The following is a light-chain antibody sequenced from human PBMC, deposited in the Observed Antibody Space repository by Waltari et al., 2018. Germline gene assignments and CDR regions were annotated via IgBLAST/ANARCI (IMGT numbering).Light chain of an antibody. CDR1: SGHSSNV. Sequence: QLVLTQSPSASASLGASVKLTCTLSSGHSSNVIAWLQQQPEKGPRYLMWVNSDGSHSRGDWIPDRFSGSSSGAERYLTISSLQSEDEADYYCQTGGHGTWVFGGGTKLTVL. J-gene: IGLJ3*02. V-gene: IGLV4-69*01. CDR3: QTGGHGTWV. CDR2: VNSDGSH.